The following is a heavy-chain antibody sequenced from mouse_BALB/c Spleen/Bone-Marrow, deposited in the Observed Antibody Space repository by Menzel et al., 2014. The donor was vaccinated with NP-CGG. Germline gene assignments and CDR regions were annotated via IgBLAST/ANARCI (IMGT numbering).Heavy chain of an antibody. Sequence: QVQLQQSGLELVKPGASVRISCKASGYTFTSFYIYWVKQRPGQGLEWIGWIYPGDFNTKLNEKFKGKATLTADKSSSTVYMELSSLTSEDSAVYFCARKSQRAHDSMMYWGPGTSVTVSS. D-gene: IGHD2-3*01. CDR2: IYPGDFNT. V-gene: IGHV1S56*01. CDR1: GYTFTSFY. J-gene: IGHJ4*01. CDR3: ARKSQRAHDSMMY.